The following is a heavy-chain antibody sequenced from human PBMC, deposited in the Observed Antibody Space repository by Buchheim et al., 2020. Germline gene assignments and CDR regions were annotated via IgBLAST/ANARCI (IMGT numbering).Heavy chain of an antibody. CDR3: ARGMWIQLWRYYYYYGMDV. CDR2: IYHSGST. J-gene: IGHJ6*02. CDR1: GGSISSSNW. V-gene: IGHV4-4*02. Sequence: QVQLQESGPGLVKPSGTLSLTCAVSGGSISSSNWWSWVRQPPGKGLEWIGEIYHSGSTNYNPSLKSRGTISVDKSKNQFSPKLSSVTAADTAVYYCARGMWIQLWRYYYYYGMDVWGQGTT. D-gene: IGHD5-18*01.